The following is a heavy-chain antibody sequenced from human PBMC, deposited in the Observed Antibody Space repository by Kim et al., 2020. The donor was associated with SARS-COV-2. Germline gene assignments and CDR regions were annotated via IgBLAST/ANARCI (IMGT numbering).Heavy chain of an antibody. D-gene: IGHD3-16*01. V-gene: IGHV4-30-4*01. CDR2: IYYSGGT. CDR3: ARKHVSDGMDV. CDR1: GGSISSGDYY. J-gene: IGHJ6*02. Sequence: SETLSLTCTVSGGSISSGDYYWSWIRQPPGKGLEWIGYIYYSGGTYYNPSLKSRVTISVDTSKNQFSLKLSSVTAADTAVYFCARKHVSDGMDVWGPGTTVTVSS.